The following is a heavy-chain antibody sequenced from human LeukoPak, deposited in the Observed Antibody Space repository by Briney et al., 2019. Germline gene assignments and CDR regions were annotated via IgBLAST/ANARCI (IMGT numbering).Heavy chain of an antibody. V-gene: IGHV3-30*18. CDR3: AKGRAFDY. CDR2: ISYDGSNK. CDR1: GFTFSSYS. Sequence: GGSLRLSCAASGFTFSSYSMNWVRQAPGKGLEWVAVISYDGSNKYYADSVKGRFTISRDNSKNTLYLQMNSLRAEDTAVYYCAKGRAFDYWGQGTLVTVSS. J-gene: IGHJ4*02.